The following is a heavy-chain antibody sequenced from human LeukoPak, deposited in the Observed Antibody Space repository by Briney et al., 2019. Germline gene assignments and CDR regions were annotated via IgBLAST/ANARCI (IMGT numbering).Heavy chain of an antibody. V-gene: IGHV3-9*01. CDR3: AKIGVAYYYDSSGYYHGAFDI. CDR1: GFTFDDYA. J-gene: IGHJ3*02. CDR2: ISWNSGSI. Sequence: GGSLRLPCAASGFTFDDYAMHWVRQAPGKGLEWVSGISWNSGSIGYADSVKGRFTISRDNAKNSLYLQMNSLRAEDTALYYCAKIGVAYYYDSSGYYHGAFDIWGQGTMVTVSS. D-gene: IGHD3-22*01.